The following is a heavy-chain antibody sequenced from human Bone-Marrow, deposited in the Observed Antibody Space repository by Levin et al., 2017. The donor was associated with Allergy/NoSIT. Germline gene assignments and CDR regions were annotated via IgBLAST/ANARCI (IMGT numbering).Heavy chain of an antibody. CDR3: VRAANCGSNCYFYFDS. D-gene: IGHD2-21*02. Sequence: GESLKISCKASGYTFTGYYIHWVRQAPGQGLEWMGWINPNIGATRYEQKFLGRVTLTRDTSITTAYMELSTLRSDDTAVYYCVRAANCGSNCYFYFDSWGQGTLVTVSS. CDR2: INPNIGAT. V-gene: IGHV1-2*02. CDR1: GYTFTGYY. J-gene: IGHJ4*02.